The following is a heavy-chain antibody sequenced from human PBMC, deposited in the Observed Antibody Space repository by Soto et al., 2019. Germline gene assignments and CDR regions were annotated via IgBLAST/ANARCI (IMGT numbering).Heavy chain of an antibody. CDR3: ARAKEYSGYANPFDY. CDR1: GFTFSSYA. CDR2: ISYDGSNK. J-gene: IGHJ4*02. V-gene: IGHV3-30-3*01. Sequence: QVQLVESGGGVVQPGRSLRLSCAASGFTFSSYAMHWVRQAPGKGLEWVAVISYDGSNKYYADSVKGRFTISRDNSKNTRYLQMNSLRAEDTAVYYCARAKEYSGYANPFDYWGQGTLVTVSS. D-gene: IGHD5-12*01.